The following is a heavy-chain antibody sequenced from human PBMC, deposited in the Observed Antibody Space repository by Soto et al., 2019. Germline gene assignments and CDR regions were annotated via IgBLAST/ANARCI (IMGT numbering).Heavy chain of an antibody. CDR1: GFTLSSYW. V-gene: IGHV3-7*05. CDR2: IKQDGSEK. CDR3: ARDIGGFLGDYFDY. J-gene: IGHJ4*02. D-gene: IGHD2-21*01. Sequence: GGSLRLSCAASGFTLSSYWMSWVRQAPGKGLEWVASIKQDGSEKYYVASVKGRFTISRDNAKSSLYLQMNSLRAGDTAVYYCARDIGGFLGDYFDYWGQGTLVTVSS.